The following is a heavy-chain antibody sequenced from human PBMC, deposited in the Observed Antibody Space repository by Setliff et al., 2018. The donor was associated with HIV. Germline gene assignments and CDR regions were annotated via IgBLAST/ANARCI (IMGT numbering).Heavy chain of an antibody. J-gene: IGHJ4*02. CDR1: GFTFSSHG. V-gene: IGHV3-30*02. Sequence: GGSLRLSCEASGFTFSSHGMHWLRQAPGKGLEWVTFIRYDGSDIHYADSVKGRFTISRDNSKNTLYLQMNSLRVEDAAVYYCAKDLGLREGSSPFDNWGQGTLVTVPS. CDR3: AKDLGLREGSSPFDN. D-gene: IGHD3-16*01. CDR2: IRYDGSDI.